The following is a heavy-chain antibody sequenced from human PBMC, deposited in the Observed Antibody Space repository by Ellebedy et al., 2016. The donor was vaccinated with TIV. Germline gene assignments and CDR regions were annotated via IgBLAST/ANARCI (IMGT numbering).Heavy chain of an antibody. CDR3: ARASAGIVVVPAAIEDY. J-gene: IGHJ4*02. D-gene: IGHD2-2*01. V-gene: IGHV1-18*04. CDR2: ISAYNGNT. Sequence: ASVKVSCXASGYTFTSYGISWVRQAPGQGLEWMGWISAYNGNTNYAQKLQGRVTMTTDTSTSTAYMELRSLRSDDTAVYYCARASAGIVVVPAAIEDYWGQGTLVTVSS. CDR1: GYTFTSYG.